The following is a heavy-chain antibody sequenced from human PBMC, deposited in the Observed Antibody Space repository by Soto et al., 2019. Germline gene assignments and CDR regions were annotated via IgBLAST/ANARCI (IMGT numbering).Heavy chain of an antibody. CDR2: INPSGGST. J-gene: IGHJ5*02. CDR3: ARVSGYSSSWYADWFEP. CDR1: GYTFTSYY. D-gene: IGHD6-13*01. V-gene: IGHV1-46*03. Sequence: ASVKVSCKASGYTFTSYYMHWVRQAPGQGLEWMGIINPSGGSTSYAQKFQGRVTMTRDTSTSTVYMELSSLRSEDTAVYYCARVSGYSSSWYADWFEPRGQGTLVTVPS.